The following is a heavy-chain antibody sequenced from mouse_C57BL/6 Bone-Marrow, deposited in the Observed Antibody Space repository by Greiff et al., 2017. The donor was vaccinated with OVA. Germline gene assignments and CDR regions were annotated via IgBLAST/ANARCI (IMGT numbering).Heavy chain of an antibody. V-gene: IGHV1-53*01. CDR1: GYTFTSYW. CDR3: ARDYGSIPYFDY. Sequence: QVQLQQPGTELVKPGASVKLSCKASGYTFTSYWMHWVKQRPGQGLEWIGNINPSNGGTNYNEKFKSKATLSVDKSSSPAFMQLSSLTSEASSVYYCARDYGSIPYFDYWGQGTTLTVSS. CDR2: INPSNGGT. D-gene: IGHD1-1*01. J-gene: IGHJ2*01.